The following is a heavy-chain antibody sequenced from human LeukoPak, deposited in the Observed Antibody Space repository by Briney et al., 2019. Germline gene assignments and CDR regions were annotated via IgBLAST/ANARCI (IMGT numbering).Heavy chain of an antibody. Sequence: PGGSLRLSCAASGFTFSSYAMSWVRQAPGKGLEWVSAISGSGGSTYYADSVKGRFTISRDNSKNTLYLQMNSLRAEDTAVYYCANGYRYGPECDYWGQGTLVTVSS. CDR3: ANGYRYGPECDY. J-gene: IGHJ4*02. V-gene: IGHV3-23*01. CDR1: GFTFSSYA. CDR2: ISGSGGST. D-gene: IGHD5-18*01.